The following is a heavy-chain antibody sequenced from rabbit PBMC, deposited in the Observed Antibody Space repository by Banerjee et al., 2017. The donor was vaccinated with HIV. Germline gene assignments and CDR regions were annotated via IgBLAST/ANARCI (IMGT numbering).Heavy chain of an antibody. CDR3: ARSGYVGWGGDGDLMGNGL. CDR2: IYISTGNT. D-gene: IGHD4-1*01. V-gene: IGHV1S40*01. CDR1: EFSFSENVY. J-gene: IGHJ6*01. Sequence: QSLEESGGDLVKPGASLTLTCTASEFSFSENVYMCWVRQAPGTGLEWIACIYISTGNTYYASWAKGRFTISKTSSTTVTLQMTSLTDADTATYFCARSGYVGWGGDGDLMGNGLWGPGTLVTVS.